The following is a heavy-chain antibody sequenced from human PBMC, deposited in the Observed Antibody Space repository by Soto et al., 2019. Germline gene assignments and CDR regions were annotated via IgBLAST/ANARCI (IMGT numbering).Heavy chain of an antibody. D-gene: IGHD2-15*01. V-gene: IGHV3-23*01. CDR2: ISGSGGST. CDR3: AKTLGYCSGGSCDWAGSDYYYMDV. CDR1: GFTFSSYA. J-gene: IGHJ6*03. Sequence: PGGSLRLSCAASGFTFSSYAMSWVRQAPGKGLEWVSAISGSGGSTYYADSVKGRFTISRDNSKNTLYLQMNSLRAEDTAVYYCAKTLGYCSGGSCDWAGSDYYYMDVWGKGTTVTVSS.